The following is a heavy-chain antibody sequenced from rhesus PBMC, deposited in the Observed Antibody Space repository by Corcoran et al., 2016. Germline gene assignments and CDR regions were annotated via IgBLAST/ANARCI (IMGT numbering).Heavy chain of an antibody. V-gene: IGHV4-81*01. J-gene: IGHJ4*01. Sequence: QLQLQESGPGLVKPSETLSLTGAVSGGSISGYYWSWIRQPPGKGREWIGNIDGNIAGTNYNPSLKSRVTISKDTSKNQFSLKLSSVTAADTAVYYCARDLVEYSSWSVAFDYWGQGVLVTISS. CDR3: ARDLVEYSSWSVAFDY. CDR1: GGSISGYY. D-gene: IGHD6-13*01. CDR2: IDGNIAGT.